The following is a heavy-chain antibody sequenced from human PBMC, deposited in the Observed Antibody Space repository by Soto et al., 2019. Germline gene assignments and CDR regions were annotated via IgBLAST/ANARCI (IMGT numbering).Heavy chain of an antibody. Sequence: SETLSLTCSVSGASVSSYYWSWVRQPPGKGLEWIGYIYYIGAYNYNPSLKSRVTISVDTSKNQFSLKLTSVTAADTAVYYCARTPETRDWLDPWGQGTLVTVSS. V-gene: IGHV4-59*02. CDR2: IYYIGAY. D-gene: IGHD1-7*01. CDR1: GASVSSYY. J-gene: IGHJ5*02. CDR3: ARTPETRDWLDP.